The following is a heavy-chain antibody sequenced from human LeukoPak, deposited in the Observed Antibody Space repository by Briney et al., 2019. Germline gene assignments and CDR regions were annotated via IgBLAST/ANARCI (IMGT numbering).Heavy chain of an antibody. CDR2: IYCDDDK. J-gene: IGHJ3*02. CDR3: AQRPSLETYGRGSDFDI. V-gene: IGHV2-5*02. Sequence: SGPTLVKPTQTLTLTCSFSGFSLSTSGVRVSWIRQPPGKALEWLALIYCDDDKQYSPSLKNRLTITKDTSKNQVVLTRTSMSPVEPGAYYCAQRPSLETYGRGSDFDIWGKGKMVTVSS. D-gene: IGHD2-15*01. CDR1: GFSLSTSGVR.